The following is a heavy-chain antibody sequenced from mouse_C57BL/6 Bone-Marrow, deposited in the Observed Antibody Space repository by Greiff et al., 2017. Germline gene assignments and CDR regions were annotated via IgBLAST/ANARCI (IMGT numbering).Heavy chain of an antibody. Sequence: DVMLVESGGGLVKPGGSLKLSCAASGFTFSSYAMSWVRQTPEKRLEWVATISDGGSYTYYPDNVKGRFTISRDNAKNNLYLQMSHLKSEDTAMYYCTTVDAMDYWGQGTSVTVSS. V-gene: IGHV5-4*03. CDR3: TTVDAMDY. CDR2: ISDGGSYT. D-gene: IGHD1-1*01. J-gene: IGHJ4*01. CDR1: GFTFSSYA.